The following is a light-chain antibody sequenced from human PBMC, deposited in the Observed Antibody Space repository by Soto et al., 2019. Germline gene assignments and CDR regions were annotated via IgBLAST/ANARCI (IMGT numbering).Light chain of an antibody. V-gene: IGKV2D-29*02. CDR3: MQTIQLRT. J-gene: IGKJ1*01. CDR2: EVS. Sequence: IVMTQTPLSLSVTPGQAASISCTSSQSLLHSDGRTYLSWFLQKPGQSPQLLIYEVSNRLSGVPERFSGSGSGTDFTLKISRVEAEDVGLYYCMQTIQLRTFGQGTKVEIK. CDR1: QSLLHSDGRTY.